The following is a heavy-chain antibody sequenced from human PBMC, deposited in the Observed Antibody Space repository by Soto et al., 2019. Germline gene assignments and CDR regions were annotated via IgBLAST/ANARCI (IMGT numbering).Heavy chain of an antibody. CDR1: GFDFNSYS. Sequence: EVQLVESGGGLVQPGGSLRLSCVASGFDFNSYSMNWVRQAPGKGLEWISYINSGSTSVFYADSVKGRFTISRDNAKNSLYLQMNSLRAEDTAVYYCTSSASPDAYWVQGTLVTVSS. J-gene: IGHJ4*02. CDR3: TSSASPDAY. D-gene: IGHD1-26*01. CDR2: INSGSTSV. V-gene: IGHV3-48*01.